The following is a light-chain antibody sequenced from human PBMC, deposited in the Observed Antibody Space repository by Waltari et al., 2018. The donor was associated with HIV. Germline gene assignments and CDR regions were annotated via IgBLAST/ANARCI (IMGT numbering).Light chain of an antibody. CDR3: ATWDDSLSVVV. J-gene: IGLJ2*01. V-gene: IGLV1-47*01. CDR1: SSNIGSNY. Sequence: QSVLPPPPSASGAPGQRVPTSCSGSSSNIGSNYVYWYQQLPGTAPKLLLYRKNQRPSGVPGRFSVSKSGTSASLAISGLRSEDEADYYCATWDDSLSVVVFGGGTKLTVL. CDR2: RKN.